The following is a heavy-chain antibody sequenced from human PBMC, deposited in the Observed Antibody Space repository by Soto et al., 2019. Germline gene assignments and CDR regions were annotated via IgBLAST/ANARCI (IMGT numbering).Heavy chain of an antibody. D-gene: IGHD1-1*01. CDR1: GGTFSGYY. V-gene: IGHV4-34*01. Sequence: SETLSLTCAVYGGTFSGYYWSWIRQPPGKGLEWIGEINHSGSTNYNPSLKSRVTISVDTSKNQFSLKLSSVTAADTAVYYCASRYVTYYFYYMDVWGKGTTVTGSS. J-gene: IGHJ6*03. CDR2: INHSGST. CDR3: ASRYVTYYFYYMDV.